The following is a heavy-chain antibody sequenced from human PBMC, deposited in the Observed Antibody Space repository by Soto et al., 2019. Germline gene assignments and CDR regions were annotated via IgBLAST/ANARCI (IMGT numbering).Heavy chain of an antibody. CDR3: ATLVSGEGVVGAILNWFDP. V-gene: IGHV1-24*01. D-gene: IGHD1-26*01. CDR1: GYTLTELS. Sequence: QVQLVQSGAEVKKPGASVKVSCKVSGYTLTELSMHWVRQAPGKGLEWMGGFDPEDGETIYSQKFQGRVTVTEDTSTDTVCMELSSLRSEDTAVYYCATLVSGEGVVGAILNWFDPWGQGTLVTVSS. CDR2: FDPEDGET. J-gene: IGHJ5*02.